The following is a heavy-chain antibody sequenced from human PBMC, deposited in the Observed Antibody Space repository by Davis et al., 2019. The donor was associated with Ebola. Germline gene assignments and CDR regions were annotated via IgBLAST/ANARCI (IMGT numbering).Heavy chain of an antibody. V-gene: IGHV3-48*03. CDR1: GFTFSSYE. J-gene: IGHJ6*02. CDR2: ISSSGSTI. CDR3: ARDGPRDYDILTGGYGMDV. D-gene: IGHD3-9*01. Sequence: GESLKISCAASGFTFSSYEMNWVRQAPGKGLEWVSYISSSGSTIYYADSVKGRFTISRDNSKNTLYLQMNSLRAEDTAVYYCARDGPRDYDILTGGYGMDVWGQGTTVTVSS.